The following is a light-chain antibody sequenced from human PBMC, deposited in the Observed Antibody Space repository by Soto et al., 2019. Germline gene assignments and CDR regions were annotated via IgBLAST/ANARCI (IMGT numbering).Light chain of an antibody. Sequence: DIQMTQSPSSLSASVGDRVTITCRASQDIRNYLAWYQQKPGKVPKLLIYAASTLQSGVPSRFSGSGSGTDFTLTISSLQPEDVATYFCQKYSSAPLTFGPGTKVDIK. CDR1: QDIRNY. J-gene: IGKJ3*01. V-gene: IGKV1-27*01. CDR2: AAS. CDR3: QKYSSAPLT.